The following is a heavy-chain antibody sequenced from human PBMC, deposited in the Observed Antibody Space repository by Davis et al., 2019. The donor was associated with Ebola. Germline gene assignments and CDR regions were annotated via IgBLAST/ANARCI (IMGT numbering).Heavy chain of an antibody. V-gene: IGHV4-59*12. J-gene: IGHJ6*02. Sequence: ESLKISCTVSGGSISSYYWSWIRQPPGKGLEWIGYIYYSGSTNYNPSLKSRVTISVDTSKNQFSLKLSSVTAADTAVYYCARGARPGYSYGLYYYYGMDVWGQGTTVTVSS. CDR2: IYYSGST. CDR3: ARGARPGYSYGLYYYYGMDV. CDR1: GGSISSYY. D-gene: IGHD5-18*01.